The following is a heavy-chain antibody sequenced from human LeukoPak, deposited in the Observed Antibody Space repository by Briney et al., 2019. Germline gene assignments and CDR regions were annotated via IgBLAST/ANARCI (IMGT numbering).Heavy chain of an antibody. CDR2: ISIGGDTT. V-gene: IGHV3-23*01. Sequence: GGSLRLSCAASGFTFSSHGMCWVRQAPGRGLEWVSSISIGGDTTYSDSVKGRFTISRDNSKNTLYLQMNSLRAEDTAVYYCAGPTYYYDSSGYTFDYWGQGTLVTVSS. CDR1: GFTFSSHG. CDR3: AGPTYYYDSSGYTFDY. J-gene: IGHJ4*02. D-gene: IGHD3-22*01.